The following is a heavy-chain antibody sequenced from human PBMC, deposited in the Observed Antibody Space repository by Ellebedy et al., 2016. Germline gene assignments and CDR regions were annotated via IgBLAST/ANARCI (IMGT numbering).Heavy chain of an antibody. Sequence: ASVKVSCXASGYTFTGYYMHWVRQAPGQGLEWMGWINPNSGGSNYAQKFQGWVTMTRDTSISTAYMELSRLRSDDTAVYYCARAKGGVGATSDYWGQGTLFTVSS. CDR1: GYTFTGYY. CDR2: INPNSGGS. J-gene: IGHJ4*02. V-gene: IGHV1-2*04. D-gene: IGHD1-26*01. CDR3: ARAKGGVGATSDY.